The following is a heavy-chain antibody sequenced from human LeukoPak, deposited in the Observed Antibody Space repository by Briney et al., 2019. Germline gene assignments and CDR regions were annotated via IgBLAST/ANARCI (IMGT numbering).Heavy chain of an antibody. CDR1: GFTFSSYW. CDR2: INQDGSEK. CDR3: VKVAKYYYGSETYYFFEH. V-gene: IGHV3-7*01. D-gene: IGHD3-10*01. J-gene: IGHJ4*02. Sequence: GGSLRLSCAASGFTFSSYWMSWVRPAPGKGLEWVAYINQDGSEKYYVDSVKGRFTISRDNAKNSLDLQMNSLRVEDTGIYYCVKVAKYYYGSETYYFFEHWGQGTPVTASS.